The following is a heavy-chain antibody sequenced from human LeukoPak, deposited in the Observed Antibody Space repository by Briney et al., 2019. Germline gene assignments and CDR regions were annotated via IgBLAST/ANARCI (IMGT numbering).Heavy chain of an antibody. Sequence: GGSLRLSCAASGFTFSEYEMSWVRQAPGKGLEWVSYISSSGRTIYYADSVKGRFTISRDNAKNSLYLQMNSLRAEDTAIYYCVREGGSFFFEYWGQGTLVTVSS. J-gene: IGHJ4*02. CDR3: VREGGSFFFEY. D-gene: IGHD1-26*01. CDR2: ISSSGRTI. CDR1: GFTFSEYE. V-gene: IGHV3-48*03.